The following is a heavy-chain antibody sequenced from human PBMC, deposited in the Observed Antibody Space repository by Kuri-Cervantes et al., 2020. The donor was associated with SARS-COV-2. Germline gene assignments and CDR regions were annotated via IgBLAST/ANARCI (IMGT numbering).Heavy chain of an antibody. Sequence: SETLSLTCTVSGGSISSYYWSWIRQPPGKGLEWIGYIYYSGSTNYNPSLKSRVTILVDTSKNQFSLKLSSVTAADTAVYYCARAARNYYDSSGHIDYWGQGTLVTVSS. CDR1: GGSISSYY. CDR3: ARAARNYYDSSGHIDY. V-gene: IGHV4-59*01. D-gene: IGHD3-22*01. CDR2: IYYSGST. J-gene: IGHJ4*02.